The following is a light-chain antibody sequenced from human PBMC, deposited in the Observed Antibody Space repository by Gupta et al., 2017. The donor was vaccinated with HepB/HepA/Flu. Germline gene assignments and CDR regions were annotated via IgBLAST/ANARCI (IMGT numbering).Light chain of an antibody. V-gene: IGKV1-9*01. J-gene: IGKJ5*01. Sequence: DIQLTQSPSFLSASIGDRFTITFLARQGIRNFLAWYHQKPGKAPKLLIYSASTLQSGVPSRFTGSGSGTEFTLTISSLQPDDFGTYYCQQVESHPLPFVPGTRLDIK. CDR2: SAS. CDR1: QGIRNF. CDR3: QQVESHPLP.